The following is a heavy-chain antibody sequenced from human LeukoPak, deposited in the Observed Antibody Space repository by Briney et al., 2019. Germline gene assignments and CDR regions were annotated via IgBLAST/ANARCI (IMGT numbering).Heavy chain of an antibody. CDR2: IKQDRSEK. J-gene: IGHJ6*02. D-gene: IGHD3-9*01. CDR3: ARDQPNYDILTGYLGHYGMDV. V-gene: IGHV3-7*01. Sequence: GRSLRLSCAASGFTFSSYWMSWVRQAPGKGLVRVANIKQDRSEKYYVDSVKGRFTISGDNAKNSLYLQMNSLRAEDTAVYYCARDQPNYDILTGYLGHYGMDVWGQGTTVTVSS. CDR1: GFTFSSYW.